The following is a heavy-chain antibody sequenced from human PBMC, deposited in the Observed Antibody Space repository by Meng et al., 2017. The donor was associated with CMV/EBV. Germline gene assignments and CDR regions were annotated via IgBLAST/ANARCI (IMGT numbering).Heavy chain of an antibody. J-gene: IGHJ4*02. CDR2: INWNGGST. CDR1: GFTFDDYG. V-gene: IGHV3-20*01. Sequence: GESLKISCAASGFTFDDYGMSWVRQAPGKGLEWVSGINWNGGSTGYADSVKGRFTISRDNAKNSLYLQTNSLRAEDTALYHCARVAAAGDFDYWGQGTLVTVSS. D-gene: IGHD6-13*01. CDR3: ARVAAAGDFDY.